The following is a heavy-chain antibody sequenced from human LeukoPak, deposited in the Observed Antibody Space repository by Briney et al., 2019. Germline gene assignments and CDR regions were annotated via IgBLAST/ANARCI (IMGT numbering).Heavy chain of an antibody. V-gene: IGHV3-48*01. CDR3: ARDRIKSGSYYFDY. J-gene: IGHJ4*02. CDR2: ISGRSSTI. D-gene: IGHD1-26*01. Sequence: PGGSLRLSCAASEFTFSNYWMSWVRQAPGKGLEWVSYISGRSSTIYYADSVKGRFTISRDNAKNLMYLQMNSLRAEDTAVYYCARDRIKSGSYYFDYWGQGTLVTVSS. CDR1: EFTFSNYW.